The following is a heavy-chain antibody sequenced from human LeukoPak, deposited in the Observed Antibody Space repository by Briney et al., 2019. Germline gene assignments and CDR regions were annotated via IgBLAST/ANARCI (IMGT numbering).Heavy chain of an antibody. CDR1: GFTFSSYG. J-gene: IGHJ4*02. CDR3: ARDPDGDYYFDY. Sequence: PGGSLRLSCAAPGFTFSSYGMHWVRQAPGKGLEWVAVIWYDGSNKYYADSVKGRFTISRDNSKNTLCLQMNSLRAEDTAVYYCARDPDGDYYFDYWGQGTLVTVSS. CDR2: IWYDGSNK. D-gene: IGHD4-17*01. V-gene: IGHV3-33*01.